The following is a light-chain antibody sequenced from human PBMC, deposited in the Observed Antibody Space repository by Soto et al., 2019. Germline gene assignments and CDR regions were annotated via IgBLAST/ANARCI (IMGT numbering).Light chain of an antibody. Sequence: IVLTQSPATLSLSPGERATLSCRASQSVGSYLAWYQQKPGQAPRLLIYDTSNRATGIPARFSGSGSGTDFTLTISSLEPEYFAVYYCQQRSNRLTFGGGTKVEIK. CDR3: QQRSNRLT. J-gene: IGKJ4*01. CDR1: QSVGSY. V-gene: IGKV3-11*01. CDR2: DTS.